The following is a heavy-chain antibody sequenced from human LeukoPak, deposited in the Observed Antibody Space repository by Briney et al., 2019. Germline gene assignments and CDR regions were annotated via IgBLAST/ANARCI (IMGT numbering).Heavy chain of an antibody. CDR3: ARVGCSSTSCYFHYYYYMDV. CDR1: GYTFTGYY. V-gene: IGHV1-2*02. D-gene: IGHD2-2*01. CDR2: INPNSGGT. Sequence: GASVKVSCKASGYTFTGYYMHWVRQAPGQGLEWMGWINPNSGGTNYAQKFQGRVTMTRDTSISTAYMELSRLRSDDTAVYYCARVGCSSTSCYFHYYYYMDVWGKGTTVTVSS. J-gene: IGHJ6*03.